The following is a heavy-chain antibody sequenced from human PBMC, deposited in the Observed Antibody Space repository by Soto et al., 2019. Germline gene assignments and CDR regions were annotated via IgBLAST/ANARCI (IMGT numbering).Heavy chain of an antibody. D-gene: IGHD3-3*01. V-gene: IGHV2-5*02. CDR2: IYWDDDK. CDR3: AHRILRTVFGLVTTTAIYFDF. J-gene: IGHJ4*02. Sequence: QITLNESGPTVVKPAETLTLTCTFSGFSLTTSGVGVGWIRQSPGKAPEWLALIYWDDDKRYSASLKSRLTIATDTSKNRVVLTMASVDPADTATYYCAHRILRTVFGLVTTTAIYFDFWGQGTPVVVSS. CDR1: GFSLTTSGVG.